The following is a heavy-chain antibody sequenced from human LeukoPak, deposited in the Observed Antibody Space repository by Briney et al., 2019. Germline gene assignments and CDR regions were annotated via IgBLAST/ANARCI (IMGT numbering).Heavy chain of an antibody. V-gene: IGHV1-2*02. CDR3: ARVGIVTV. J-gene: IGHJ6*02. CDR2: INPNSGGT. D-gene: IGHD3-16*02. CDR1: VHTSTCYY. Sequence: ASVLCTSPACVHTSTCYYMGWVRQARCQGIEWMGWINPNSGGTNYAQNFQGRVTMTRDTSISTAYMELSRLRSDDTAVYYWARVGIVTVWGQGRTVTVSS.